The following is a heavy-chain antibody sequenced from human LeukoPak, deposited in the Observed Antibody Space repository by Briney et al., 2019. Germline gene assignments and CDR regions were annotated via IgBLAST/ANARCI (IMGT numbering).Heavy chain of an antibody. CDR1: GYTFTSYD. D-gene: IGHD3-22*01. CDR2: MNPNSGNT. V-gene: IGHV1-8*01. J-gene: IGHJ6*03. CDR3: ARPAGYYYDSSGALRSYYYMDV. Sequence: GASVKVSCKASGYTFTSYDINWVRQATGQGLEWMGWMNPNSGNTGYAQKFQGRVTMTRNTSISTAYMELSSLRSEDTAVYYCARPAGYYYDSSGALRSYYYMDVWGKGTTVTVSS.